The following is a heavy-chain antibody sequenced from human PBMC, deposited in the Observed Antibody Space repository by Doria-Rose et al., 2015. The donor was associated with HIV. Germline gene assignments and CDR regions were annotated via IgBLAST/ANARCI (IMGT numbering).Heavy chain of an antibody. J-gene: IGHJ4*02. CDR1: GGTFSTYP. Sequence: QVQLVQSGAEVKKTGSSVRVSCKASGGTFSTYPINWVRQAPGQGLEWMGRITPISRKTNYAQKFQGRVTFTADESTTTAYMELSSLRSEDTALYYCAREQSPRFFDSSGSPLDHWGQGTLVTVSS. CDR3: AREQSPRFFDSSGSPLDH. V-gene: IGHV1-69*15. D-gene: IGHD3-22*01. CDR2: ITPISRKT.